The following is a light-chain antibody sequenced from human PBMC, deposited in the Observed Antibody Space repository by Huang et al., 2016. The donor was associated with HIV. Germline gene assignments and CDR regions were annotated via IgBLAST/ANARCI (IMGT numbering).Light chain of an antibody. V-gene: IGKV3-15*01. CDR3: QQYDKWPPLLT. CDR1: ESVGSS. CDR2: GES. J-gene: IGKJ4*01. Sequence: EIVMTQSPATLSVSPGERVILSCRASESVGSSLAWYQQKPGQAPRLISYGESTRATGGPPRVSGSGSGTEFTLSISGLQSADFAVYYGQQYDKWPPLLTFGGGTKVEIK.